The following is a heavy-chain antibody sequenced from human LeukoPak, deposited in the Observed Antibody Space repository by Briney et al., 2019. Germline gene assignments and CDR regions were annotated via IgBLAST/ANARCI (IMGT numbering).Heavy chain of an antibody. D-gene: IGHD1-26*01. Sequence: GGSLRVSCAASGFTFAHYAMVWVRQAPGKGLESIASVSGSGSDTYYTDSVKGRFTISRDNSKNTIYLQMNSLRAEDTAVYYCAKDIGSYSGYWGQGTLVTVSS. CDR2: VSGSGSDT. CDR1: GFTFAHYA. CDR3: AKDIGSYSGY. V-gene: IGHV3-23*01. J-gene: IGHJ4*02.